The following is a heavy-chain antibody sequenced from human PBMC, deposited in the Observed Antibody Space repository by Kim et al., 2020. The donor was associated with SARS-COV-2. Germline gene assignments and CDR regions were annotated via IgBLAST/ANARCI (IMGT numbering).Heavy chain of an antibody. CDR3: TTVWDTAMDRDAFDI. J-gene: IGHJ3*02. CDR2: IKSKTDGGTT. CDR1: GFTFSNAW. Sequence: GGSLRLSCAASGFTFSNAWMSWVRQAPGKGLEWVGRIKSKTDGGTTDYAAPVKGRFTISRDDSKNTLYLQMNSLKTEDTAVYYCTTVWDTAMDRDAFDIWGQGTMVTVSS. V-gene: IGHV3-15*01. D-gene: IGHD5-18*01.